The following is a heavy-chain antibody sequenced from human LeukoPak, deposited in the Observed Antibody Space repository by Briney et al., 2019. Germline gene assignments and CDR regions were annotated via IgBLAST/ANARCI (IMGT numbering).Heavy chain of an antibody. CDR1: GFTFDDYA. V-gene: IGHV3-9*01. D-gene: IGHD6-13*01. CDR3: AKDHPPNHSSSWFGFDY. J-gene: IGHJ4*02. Sequence: GGSLRLSCAASGFTFDDYAMHWVRQAPGKGLEWVSGISWNSGSIGYADSVKGRFTISRDNAKNSLYLQMNSLRAEDTALYYCAKDHPPNHSSSWFGFDYWGQGTLVTVSS. CDR2: ISWNSGSI.